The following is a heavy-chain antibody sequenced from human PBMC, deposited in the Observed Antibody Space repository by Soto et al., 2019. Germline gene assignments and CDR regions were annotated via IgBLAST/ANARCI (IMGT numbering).Heavy chain of an antibody. J-gene: IGHJ6*02. CDR3: AREGSTVVTRDYYGMDV. CDR1: GYTFTSYA. CDR2: INAGNGNT. D-gene: IGHD2-21*02. V-gene: IGHV1-3*01. Sequence: EASVKVSCKASGYTFTSYAMHWVRQAPGQRLEWMGWINAGNGNTKYSQKFQGRVTITRDTSASTAYMELSSLRSEDTAVYYCAREGSTVVTRDYYGMDVWGQGTTVTSP.